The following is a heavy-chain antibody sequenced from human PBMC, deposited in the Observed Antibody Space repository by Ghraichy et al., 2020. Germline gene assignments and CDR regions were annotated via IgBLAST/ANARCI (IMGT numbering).Heavy chain of an antibody. CDR1: GGSVSSYY. V-gene: IGHV4-59*02. J-gene: IGHJ6*03. D-gene: IGHD3-22*01. CDR3: ARAYYDSSGGYYYYYMDV. CDR2: IYYSGST. Sequence: SETLSLTCTVSGGSVSSYYWSWIRQPPGKGLEWIGYIYYSGSTNYNPSLKSRVTISVDTSKNQFSLKLSSVTAADTAVYYCARAYYDSSGGYYYYYMDVWGKGTTVTVSS.